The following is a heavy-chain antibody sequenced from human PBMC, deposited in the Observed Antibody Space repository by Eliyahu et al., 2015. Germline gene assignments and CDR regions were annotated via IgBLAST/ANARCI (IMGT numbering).Heavy chain of an antibody. D-gene: IGHD5-12*01. J-gene: IGHJ4*02. CDR1: RGSYINYA. V-gene: IGHV1-69*05. Sequence: QVQMVQSGAEVKKPGSSVKVSCQASRGSYINYAYVWVRQAPGQGLEWMGGIIPITGTTHYARIFQGRVTITTDESTSISYMELTSLTSDDTAVYYCARGGRNGYDPKDHWGQGTLVIVSS. CDR2: IIPITGTT. CDR3: ARGGRNGYDPKDH.